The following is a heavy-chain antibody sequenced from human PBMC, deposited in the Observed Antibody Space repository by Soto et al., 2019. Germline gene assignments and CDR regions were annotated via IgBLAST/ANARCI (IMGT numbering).Heavy chain of an antibody. V-gene: IGHV3-30*18. J-gene: IGHJ3*01. D-gene: IGHD1-1*01. CDR2: ISYDGSNK. CDR3: AKDPNG. CDR1: GFTFSSYG. Sequence: QVQLVESGGGVVQPGRSLRLSCAASGFTFSSYGMHWVRQAPGKGLEWVAVISYDGSNKYYADSVKGRFTISRDNSKNTLYLQMNSLRAEDTAVYYCAKDPNGWGQGIMVTVSS.